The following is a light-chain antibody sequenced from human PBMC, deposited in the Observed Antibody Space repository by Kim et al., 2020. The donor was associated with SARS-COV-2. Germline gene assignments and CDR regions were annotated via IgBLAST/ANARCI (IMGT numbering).Light chain of an antibody. Sequence: STSVGDRVTLTCRATQDIGNYLAWCRQRVGEVPQRLIYDASNLQSGVPSRFSGGGSGTEFTLTINKVQPEDSATYYCLQHNRYPYTFGQGTKLEI. J-gene: IGKJ2*01. CDR3: LQHNRYPYT. CDR2: DAS. CDR1: QDIGNY. V-gene: IGKV1-17*03.